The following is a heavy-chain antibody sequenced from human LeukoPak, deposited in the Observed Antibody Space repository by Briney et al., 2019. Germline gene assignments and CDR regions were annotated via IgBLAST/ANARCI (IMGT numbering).Heavy chain of an antibody. CDR1: GYTFTSYG. V-gene: IGHV1-18*01. J-gene: IGHJ4*02. CDR3: ARNINYYDSSGLLYYFDY. Sequence: ASVKVSCKASGYTFTSYGISWVRQAPGQGLEWMGWISAYNGNTNYAQKLQGGVTMTTDTSTSTAYMELRSLRSDDTAVYYCARNINYYDSSGLLYYFDYWGQGTLVTVSS. CDR2: ISAYNGNT. D-gene: IGHD3-22*01.